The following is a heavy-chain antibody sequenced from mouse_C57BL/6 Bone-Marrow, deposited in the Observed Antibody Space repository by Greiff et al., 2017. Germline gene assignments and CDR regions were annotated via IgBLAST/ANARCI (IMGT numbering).Heavy chain of an antibody. CDR3: AIYDYIFAY. J-gene: IGHJ3*01. D-gene: IGHD2-4*01. Sequence: VQLKQSGAELVKPGASVKLSCTASGFNIKDYYMHWVKQRTEQGLEWIGRIDPEDGETKYATKFQGKATITADTSSNKAYLQLSSLTSENTAVYYCAIYDYIFAYWGQGTLVTVSA. CDR1: GFNIKDYY. V-gene: IGHV14-2*01. CDR2: IDPEDGET.